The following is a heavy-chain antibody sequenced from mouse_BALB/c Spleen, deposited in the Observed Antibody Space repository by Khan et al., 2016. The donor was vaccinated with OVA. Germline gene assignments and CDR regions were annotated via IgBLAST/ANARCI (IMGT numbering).Heavy chain of an antibody. CDR2: INTHSGVP. D-gene: IGHD2-14*01. V-gene: IGHV9-4*02. J-gene: IGHJ4*01. Sequence: QIQLVQSGPELKKPGETVRISCKASGYTFTTAGMQWVQKMPGKGLKWIGWINTHSGVPKYAEDFKGRFAFSLETSASTVYLQITNLKNEDTATYFGARGGAAYYRNDGGAMDYWGQGTSVTVSS. CDR1: GYTFTTAG. CDR3: ARGGAAYYRNDGGAMDY.